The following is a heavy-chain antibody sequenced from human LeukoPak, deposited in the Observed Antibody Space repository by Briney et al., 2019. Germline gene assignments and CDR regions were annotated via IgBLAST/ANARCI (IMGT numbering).Heavy chain of an antibody. D-gene: IGHD1-7*01. CDR1: GGTFSSYA. Sequence: SVKVSCKASGGTFSSYAISWVRQAPGQGLEWMGRIIPILGIANYAQKFQGRVTITADKSTSTAYTELSSLRSKDTAVYYCASRLTGTTYSYYFDYWGQGTLVTVSS. CDR3: ASRLTGTTYSYYFDY. V-gene: IGHV1-69*04. J-gene: IGHJ4*02. CDR2: IIPILGIA.